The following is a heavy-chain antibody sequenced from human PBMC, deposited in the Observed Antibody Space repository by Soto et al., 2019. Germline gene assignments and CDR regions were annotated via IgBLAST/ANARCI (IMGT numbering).Heavy chain of an antibody. V-gene: IGHV1-69*01. Sequence: QVQLVQSGAEVKKPGSSVKVSCKASGGTFSSYAISWVRQAPGQGLEWMGGIIPIFGTANYAQKFQGRVTITAAESTSTAYMELSSLRSEDTAVYYCARDRDIVVVVAATRNYYYGMDVWGQGTTVTVSS. D-gene: IGHD2-15*01. CDR2: IIPIFGTA. J-gene: IGHJ6*02. CDR3: ARDRDIVVVVAATRNYYYGMDV. CDR1: GGTFSSYA.